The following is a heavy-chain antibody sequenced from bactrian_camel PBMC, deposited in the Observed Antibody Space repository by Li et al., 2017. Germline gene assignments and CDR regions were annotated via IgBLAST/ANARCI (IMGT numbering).Heavy chain of an antibody. Sequence: DVQLVESGGDSVQAGGALKLSCVASGYTYNTYCMTWFRQSPGKERQPDAEPVAAIDSDGTTTYADSAKGRFTISKDNAKKTLYLQMDSLKPEDTGMYYCAVRRNPWSCYSGGWLRRLSEDNYWGQGTQVTVS. CDR1: GYTYNTYC. V-gene: IGHV3S67*01. CDR2: IDSDGTT. CDR3: AVRRNPWSCYSGGWLRRLSEDNY. J-gene: IGHJ4*01. D-gene: IGHD1*01.